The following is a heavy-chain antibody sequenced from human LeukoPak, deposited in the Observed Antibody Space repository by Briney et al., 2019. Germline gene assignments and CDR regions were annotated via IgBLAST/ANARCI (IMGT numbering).Heavy chain of an antibody. J-gene: IGHJ4*02. Sequence: GGSLRLSCAASGFTFSNAWMSWVRQAPGKGLEWVARIKSKTDGGTTDYAAPVKGRFTNSRDDSKNMVYLQMISLQTEDTAVYYCTTYYYDSTSDFGYWGQGTLVTVSS. V-gene: IGHV3-15*01. CDR2: IKSKTDGGTT. D-gene: IGHD3-22*01. CDR3: TTYYYDSTSDFGY. CDR1: GFTFSNAW.